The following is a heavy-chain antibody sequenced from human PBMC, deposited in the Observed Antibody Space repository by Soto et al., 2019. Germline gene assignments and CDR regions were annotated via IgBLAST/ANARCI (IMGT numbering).Heavy chain of an antibody. CDR2: MNPNSDNT. D-gene: IGHD6-19*01. CDR1: GYTFTSYD. CDR3: ARDASEQKSYSSGWY. Sequence: ASVKVSCKASGYTFTSYDINWVRQATGQGLEWMGWMNPNSDNTGYAQKFQGRVTMTRNTSISTAYMELSSLRSEDTAMYYCARDASEQKSYSSGWYRGQGTLVTVSS. J-gene: IGHJ4*02. V-gene: IGHV1-8*01.